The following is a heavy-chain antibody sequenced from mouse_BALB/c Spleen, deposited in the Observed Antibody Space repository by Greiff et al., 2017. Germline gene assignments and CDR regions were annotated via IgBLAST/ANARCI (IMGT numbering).Heavy chain of an antibody. CDR2: INPSSGYT. CDR1: GYTFTSYT. D-gene: IGHD1-2*01. Sequence: AAELARPGASVKMSCKASGYTFTSYTMHWVKQRPGQGLEWIGYINPSSGYTEYNQKFKDKTTLTADKSSSTAYMQLSSLTSEDSAVYYCARGGGYYYYAMDYWGQGTSVTVSS. CDR3: ARGGGYYYYAMDY. J-gene: IGHJ4*01. V-gene: IGHV1-4*02.